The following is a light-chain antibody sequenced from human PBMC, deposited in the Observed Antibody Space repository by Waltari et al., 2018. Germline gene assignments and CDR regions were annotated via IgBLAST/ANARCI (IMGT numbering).Light chain of an antibody. CDR2: VNSDGSH. J-gene: IGLJ7*01. CDR3: QTWGTGIGV. V-gene: IGLV4-69*02. CDR1: SGHSSYA. Sequence: QLVLTQSPPASASLGASVKLTCTLSSGHSSYAIAWHQQQPEKGPRYLMKVNSDGSHTKGDGIPDRFSGSSSGAERYLTISSLQSEDEADYYCQTWGTGIGVFGGGTQLTVL.